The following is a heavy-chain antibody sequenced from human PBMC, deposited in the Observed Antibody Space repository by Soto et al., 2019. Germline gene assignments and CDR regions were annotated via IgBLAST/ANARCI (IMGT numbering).Heavy chain of an antibody. CDR1: GFTFSSYS. J-gene: IGHJ4*02. Sequence: GGSLRLSCAASGFTFSSYSMNWVRQAPGKGLEWVSSISSSSSYIYYADSVKGRFTISRDNAKNSLYLQMNSLRAEDTAVYYCARDDYDILTGYYLNPGPFDYWGQGTLVTVS. CDR2: ISSSSSYI. CDR3: ARDDYDILTGYYLNPGPFDY. V-gene: IGHV3-21*01. D-gene: IGHD3-9*01.